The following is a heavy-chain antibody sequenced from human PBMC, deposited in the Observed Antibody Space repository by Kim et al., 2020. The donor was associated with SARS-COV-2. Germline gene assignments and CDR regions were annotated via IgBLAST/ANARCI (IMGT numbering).Heavy chain of an antibody. D-gene: IGHD3-22*01. V-gene: IGHV3-66*01. CDR3: ATVVFYYDAGYFKN. J-gene: IGHJ1*01. CDR2: IYSGGNT. Sequence: GGSLRLSCEASGYTVTYSYMGWVRQAPGKGLVWVSFIYSGGNTIYADSVKGRLIISRDHSKNTLYLQMNSLRAEDTAVYYCATVVFYYDAGYFKNWGQGTLVIVSS. CDR1: GYTVTYSY.